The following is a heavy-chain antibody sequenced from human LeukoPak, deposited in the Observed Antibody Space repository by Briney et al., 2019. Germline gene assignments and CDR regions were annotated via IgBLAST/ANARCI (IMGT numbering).Heavy chain of an antibody. J-gene: IGHJ4*02. CDR3: AKDKLVVQRLLDN. Sequence: AGGSLRPSCVGSGFTFSHYGMTWVRQAPGRGLEWISGISGSGDNTEYADSVKGRFTVSRDNSKNTVYLQMNSLRGEDTALYYCAKDKLVVQRLLDNWGQGTLVTVSS. CDR2: ISGSGDNT. D-gene: IGHD6-25*01. V-gene: IGHV3-23*01. CDR1: GFTFSHYG.